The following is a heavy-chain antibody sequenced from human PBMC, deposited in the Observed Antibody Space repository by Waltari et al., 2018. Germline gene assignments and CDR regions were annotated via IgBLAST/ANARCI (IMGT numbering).Heavy chain of an antibody. CDR2: INSDGTNI. CDR1: GFTFSNYW. J-gene: IGHJ4*02. V-gene: IGHV3-74*01. Sequence: EVQLVESGGGFVQPGGSLRLSCAASGFTFSNYWMHWVRQIPGKGLMWVSRINSDGTNIVYADSVRGRFTISKDNAKNTLYLQMNSLSAEDTAVYYCARDVDWGVGALGYWGQGTPVTVS. D-gene: IGHD1-26*01. CDR3: ARDVDWGVGALGY.